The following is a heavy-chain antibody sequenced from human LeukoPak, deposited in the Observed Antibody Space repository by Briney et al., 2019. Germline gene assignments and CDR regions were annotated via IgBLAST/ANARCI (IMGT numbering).Heavy chain of an antibody. CDR1: GFTFSSYE. CDR2: ISSSGSTI. Sequence: GGSLRLSCAASGFTFSSYEMNWVRQAPGKGLEWVSYISSSGSTINYADSVKGRFSISRDNAENSLYLQMNSLRAEDTAVYYCARAAIAAARIYYYMDVWGKGTTVTVSS. D-gene: IGHD6-13*01. J-gene: IGHJ6*03. V-gene: IGHV3-48*03. CDR3: ARAAIAAARIYYYMDV.